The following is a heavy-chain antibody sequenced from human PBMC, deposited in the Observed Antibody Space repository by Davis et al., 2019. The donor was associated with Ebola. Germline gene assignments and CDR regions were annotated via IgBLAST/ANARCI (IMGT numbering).Heavy chain of an antibody. D-gene: IGHD4-23*01. Sequence: SVTVSCKASVGTFSSYAISWVRQAPGQGLEWMGGIIPIFGTANYAQKFQGRVTITADESTSTAYMELSSLRSEDTAVYYCARGGTTVVNPFHYWGQGTLVTVSS. CDR1: VGTFSSYA. CDR2: IIPIFGTA. J-gene: IGHJ4*02. V-gene: IGHV1-69*13. CDR3: ARGGTTVVNPFHY.